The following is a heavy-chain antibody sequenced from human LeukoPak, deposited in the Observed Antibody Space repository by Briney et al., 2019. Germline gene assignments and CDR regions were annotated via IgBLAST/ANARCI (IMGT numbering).Heavy chain of an antibody. CDR3: ARRVGGYDRGGRYYYSYMDV. D-gene: IGHD5-12*01. Sequence: SETLSLTCTVFGGSMSSSTYYWGWIRQPPGKGLEWIGNSYYSGSTYYTPSLKSRVTISVDTSKKQFSLKLRSVTAADTAVYFCARRVGGYDRGGRYYYSYMDVWGKGTTVTVSS. CDR1: GGSMSSSTYY. V-gene: IGHV4-39*01. J-gene: IGHJ6*03. CDR2: SYYSGST.